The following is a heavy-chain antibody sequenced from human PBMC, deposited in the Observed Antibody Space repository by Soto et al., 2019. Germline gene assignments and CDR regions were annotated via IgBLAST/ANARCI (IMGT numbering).Heavy chain of an antibody. V-gene: IGHV3-30*18. CDR2: ISYDGITK. J-gene: IGHJ6*02. D-gene: IGHD3-3*01. CDR1: GYSFSNYG. CDR3: AKDMTRFLAWPHYFRGLDV. Sequence: QAPLVESGGGVVKPGRSLRLSCEASGYSFSNYGMHWVRQAPGKGLEWVAAISYDGITKYYSDSLKGRFTISKDNSKNTLYLEMNSLRPEDTAVYYCAKDMTRFLAWPHYFRGLDVWGQGTTVTVSS.